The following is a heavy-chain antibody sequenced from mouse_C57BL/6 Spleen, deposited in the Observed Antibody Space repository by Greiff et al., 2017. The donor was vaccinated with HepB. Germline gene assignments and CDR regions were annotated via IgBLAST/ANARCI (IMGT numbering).Heavy chain of an antibody. CDR1: GFTFSSYT. CDR3: ARHLYYGSPMDY. D-gene: IGHD1-1*01. J-gene: IGHJ4*01. V-gene: IGHV5-9*01. CDR2: ISGGGGNT. Sequence: EVQGVESGGGLVKPGGSLKLSCAASGFTFSSYTMSWVRQTPEKRLEWVATISGGGGNTYYPDSVKGRFTISRDNAKNTLYLQMSSLRSEDTALYYCARHLYYGSPMDYWGQGTSVTVSS.